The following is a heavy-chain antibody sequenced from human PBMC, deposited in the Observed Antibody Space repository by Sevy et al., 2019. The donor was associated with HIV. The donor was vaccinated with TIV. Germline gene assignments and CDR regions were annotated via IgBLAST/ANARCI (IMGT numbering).Heavy chain of an antibody. Sequence: SETLSLTCTVSGGSIRSSGDYWSWIRQHPGKGLEWIAYIYHSGSTYSNPSLKSRLTISVDTSKNQFCLRLTSVTAADTAVYYCAQVAPDYHFLNGYRYYFQDWGQGTLVTVSS. J-gene: IGHJ4*02. CDR2: IYHSGST. V-gene: IGHV4-31*03. CDR1: GGSIRSSGDY. D-gene: IGHD3-9*01. CDR3: AQVAPDYHFLNGYRYYFQD.